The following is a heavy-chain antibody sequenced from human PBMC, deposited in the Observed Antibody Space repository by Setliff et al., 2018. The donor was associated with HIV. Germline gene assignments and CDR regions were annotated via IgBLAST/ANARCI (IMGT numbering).Heavy chain of an antibody. Sequence: PGGSLRLSCAASGFTFSTYWMIWVRQAPGKGLEWVANIKQDGSEKYYVDSVKGRFTISRDNAKNSLYVQMNSLRAEDTAVYYCARGQTTGEYWGQGTLVTVSS. V-gene: IGHV3-7*01. D-gene: IGHD4-17*01. J-gene: IGHJ4*02. CDR1: GFTFSTYW. CDR2: IKQDGSEK. CDR3: ARGQTTGEY.